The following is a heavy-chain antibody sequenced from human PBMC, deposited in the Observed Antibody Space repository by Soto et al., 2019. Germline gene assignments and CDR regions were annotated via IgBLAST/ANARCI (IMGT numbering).Heavy chain of an antibody. V-gene: IGHV1-18*04. J-gene: IGHJ6*02. CDR2: INGYTGNT. Sequence: QVQLVQSGAEVKQPGASVKVSCEASGYTFTTYGISWVRQATGQGLEWMGWINGYTGNTKYAQRFQGRGNMTRDTSTSKASMTVRSLRSTDTAVYYGAKDDIATRPQSYHGMAVWGQGPPVTVSS. CDR1: GYTFTTYG. CDR3: AKDDIATRPQSYHGMAV. D-gene: IGHD6-6*01.